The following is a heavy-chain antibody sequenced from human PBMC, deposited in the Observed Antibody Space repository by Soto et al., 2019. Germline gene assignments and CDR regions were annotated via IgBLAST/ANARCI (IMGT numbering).Heavy chain of an antibody. CDR1: GFTFRSYV. J-gene: IGHJ1*01. CDR3: ARWGTTGGLDV. Sequence: QVQLVESGGGVVQPGTSLRLSCVGSGFTFRSYVIHWVRQAPGKGLEWVALTSYDGSNKDYGDSVKGRFTLSRDNSRNTVDLQMDSLRREATALYYCARWGTTGGLDVWGQGTLVSVSS. V-gene: IGHV3-30*19. CDR2: TSYDGSNK. D-gene: IGHD3-16*01.